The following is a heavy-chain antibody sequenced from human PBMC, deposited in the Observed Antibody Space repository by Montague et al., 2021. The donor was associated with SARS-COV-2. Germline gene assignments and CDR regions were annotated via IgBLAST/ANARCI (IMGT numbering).Heavy chain of an antibody. CDR2: IYHSGNT. CDR3: ARSSILGAHRCDY. J-gene: IGHJ4*02. D-gene: IGHD3-16*01. V-gene: IGHV4-4*02. CDR1: GGSISSSNW. Sequence: SETLSLTCAVSGGSISSSNWWSWVRQPPGKGLEWIGEIYHSGNTNYNPSLQSRFTISVDKSKNQFSLRLSSVTAAATAVYYCARSSILGAHRCDYWGQGTLVTVSS.